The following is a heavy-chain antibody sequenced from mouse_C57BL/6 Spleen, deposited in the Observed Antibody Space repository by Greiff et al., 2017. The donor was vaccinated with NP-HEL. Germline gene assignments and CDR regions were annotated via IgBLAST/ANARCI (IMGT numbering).Heavy chain of an antibody. Sequence: DVKLVESGGGLVKPGGSLKLSCAASGFTFSDYGMHWVRQAPEKGLEWVAYISSGSSTIYYADTVKGRFTISRDNAKNTLFLQMTSLRSEDTAMYYCATLITTVVARGFAYWGQGTLVTVSA. CDR1: GFTFSDYG. J-gene: IGHJ3*01. V-gene: IGHV5-17*01. CDR3: ATLITTVVARGFAY. D-gene: IGHD1-1*01. CDR2: ISSGSSTI.